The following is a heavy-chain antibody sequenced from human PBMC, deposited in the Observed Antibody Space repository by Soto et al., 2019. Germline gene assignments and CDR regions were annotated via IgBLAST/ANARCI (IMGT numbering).Heavy chain of an antibody. CDR1: GFTIFSYP. CDR3: AREWGYGMAV. D-gene: IGHD3-16*01. V-gene: IGHV3-21*06. Sequence: EVQVVESGGGLVKPGGSLRLSCAASGFTIFSYPMNWVRQAPGKGLEWVSSINSDSSYIYYADSVKGRFTISRDNAKNSLYLQMHSLRAEDTAVYYCAREWGYGMAVWGQGTTVTVSS. J-gene: IGHJ6*02. CDR2: INSDSSYI.